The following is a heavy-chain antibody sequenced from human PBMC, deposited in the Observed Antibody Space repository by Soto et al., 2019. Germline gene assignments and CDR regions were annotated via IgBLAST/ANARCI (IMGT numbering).Heavy chain of an antibody. V-gene: IGHV2-70*01. CDR1: GFSLSTSGMC. D-gene: IGHD6-13*01. CDR3: ARTPDWYSSSWYFDY. CDR2: IDWDDDK. J-gene: IGHJ4*02. Sequence: SGPTLVNPTQTLTLTCTFSGFSLSTSGMCVSWIRQPPGKAMEWLALIDWDDDKYYSTSLKTRLTISKDTSKNQVVLTMTNMDPVDTATYYCARTPDWYSSSWYFDYWGQGTLVTVSS.